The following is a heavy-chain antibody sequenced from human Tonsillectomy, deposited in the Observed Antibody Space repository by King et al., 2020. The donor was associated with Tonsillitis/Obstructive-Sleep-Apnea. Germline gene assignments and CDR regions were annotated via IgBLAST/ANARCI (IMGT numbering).Heavy chain of an antibody. CDR1: RFTFSSYA. D-gene: IGHD3-3*01. CDR2: ISFEGSNK. CDR3: ARDGGLRFMEWSIYARDHDAFDI. V-gene: IGHV3-30*01. J-gene: IGHJ3*02. Sequence: VQLVESGGGVVQPGRSLRLFCAASRFTFSSYAMHWVRQAPGKGVEWVAVISFEGSNKCYADSVKGRFTISRDNSKNTLYVQMNSPRAEDKAVYYCARDGGLRFMEWSIYARDHDAFDIWGQGTMVTVSS.